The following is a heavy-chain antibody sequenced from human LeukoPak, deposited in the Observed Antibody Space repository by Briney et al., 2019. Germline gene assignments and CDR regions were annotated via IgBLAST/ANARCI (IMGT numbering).Heavy chain of an antibody. J-gene: IGHJ6*03. CDR1: GGSISSYY. Sequence: SETLSLTCTVSGGSISSYYWSWIRQPPGKGLDWIGYILYSGSTNYNPSLKSRVTISVDTSKNQFSLKLSSVTAADTAVYYCAAGHFGVTDYMDVWGKGTTVTVSS. CDR3: AAGHFGVTDYMDV. V-gene: IGHV4-59*12. CDR2: ILYSGST. D-gene: IGHD3-3*01.